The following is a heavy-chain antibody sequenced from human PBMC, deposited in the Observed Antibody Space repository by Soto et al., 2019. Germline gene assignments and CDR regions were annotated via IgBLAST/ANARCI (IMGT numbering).Heavy chain of an antibody. D-gene: IGHD4-17*01. CDR3: ARGDYGDYIPPYDMDV. V-gene: IGHV3-30-3*01. Sequence: QVQLVESGGGVVQPGRSLRLSCAASGFTFSSYTMHWVRQAPGKGLEWVAVISYDGSNKYYADSVKGRFTISRDHSKNTLYLQMNSLRAEDTAVYYCARGDYGDYIPPYDMDVWGQGTTVTVSS. J-gene: IGHJ6*02. CDR1: GFTFSSYT. CDR2: ISYDGSNK.